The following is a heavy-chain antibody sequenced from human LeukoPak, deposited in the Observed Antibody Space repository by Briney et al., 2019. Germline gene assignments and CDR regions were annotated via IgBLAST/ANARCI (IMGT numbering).Heavy chain of an antibody. CDR1: GFTFSSYG. Sequence: GGSLRLSCAASGFTFSSYGMSWVRQAPGKGLEWVSSIGSSGAYMYYADSVKGRFSISRDNAKNSLYLQMTSLRAEDTAVYYCARGSGSYEYWGQGALVTVSS. CDR2: IGSSGAYM. D-gene: IGHD1-26*01. J-gene: IGHJ4*02. CDR3: ARGSGSYEY. V-gene: IGHV3-21*01.